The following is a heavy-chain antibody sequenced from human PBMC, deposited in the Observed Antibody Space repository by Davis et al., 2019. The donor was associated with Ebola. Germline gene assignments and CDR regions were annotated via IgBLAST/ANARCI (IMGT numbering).Heavy chain of an antibody. CDR2: LVLSADT. CDR1: GFVFSSYV. CDR3: AKDTSNVWFDV. J-gene: IGHJ3*01. V-gene: IGHV3-23*01. D-gene: IGHD6-19*01. Sequence: GGSLRLSCAASGFVFSSYVMSWVRRAPGKGLEWVSPLVLSADTYYADSVKGRFTISRDNSKNILHLQMNSLRVEDTAIYYCAKDTSNVWFDVWGQGTMVTVSS.